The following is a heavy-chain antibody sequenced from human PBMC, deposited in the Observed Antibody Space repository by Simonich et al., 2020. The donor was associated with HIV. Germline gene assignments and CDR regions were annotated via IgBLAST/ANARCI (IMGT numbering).Heavy chain of an antibody. CDR3: AKDKGAYYGSGSPVY. D-gene: IGHD3-10*01. V-gene: IGHV3-9*01. CDR1: GFTFDDYA. Sequence: EVQLVESGGGLVQPGRSLRLSCAASGFTFDDYAMHWVRPAPGKGLEWVSGISWNSGSIGYADSVKGRFTISRDNAKNSLYLQMNSLRAEDTALYYCAKDKGAYYGSGSPVYWGQGTLVTVSS. CDR2: ISWNSGSI. J-gene: IGHJ4*02.